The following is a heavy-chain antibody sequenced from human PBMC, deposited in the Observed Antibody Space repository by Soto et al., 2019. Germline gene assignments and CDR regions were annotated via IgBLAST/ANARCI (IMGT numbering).Heavy chain of an antibody. Sequence: QLQLQESGPGLVRPSETLSLTCTVSGDSININSHYWGWIRQPPGKGLEWIGSIHYSGSTYYNPSLKSRVTISGDTSKNQFSLRLRSVTAADTAVYYCARHLYVTFDYWGQGTLVTVSS. CDR2: IHYSGST. J-gene: IGHJ4*02. V-gene: IGHV4-39*01. D-gene: IGHD3-16*01. CDR3: ARHLYVTFDY. CDR1: GDSININSHY.